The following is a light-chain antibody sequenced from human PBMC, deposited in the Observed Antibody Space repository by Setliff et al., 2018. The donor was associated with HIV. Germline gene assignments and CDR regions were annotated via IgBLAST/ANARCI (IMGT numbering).Light chain of an antibody. V-gene: IGLV1-51*01. CDR3: GSWDSGLSAGDV. CDR2: DNS. Sequence: QSVLTQPPSVSAAPGQKVTISCSGSTSNIGNNYVSWYQQSPGTAPKLLIYDNSKRPAGIPDRFSASKSGTSATLAITGLQTGDEADYYCGSWDSGLSAGDVFGTGTKVTVL. CDR1: TSNIGNNY. J-gene: IGLJ1*01.